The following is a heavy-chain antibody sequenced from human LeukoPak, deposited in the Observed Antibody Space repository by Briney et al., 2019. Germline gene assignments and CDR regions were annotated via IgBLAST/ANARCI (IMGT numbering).Heavy chain of an antibody. CDR3: ARGGLEPVHY. CDR1: GFTFSSYE. Sequence: GGALRLSCAASGFTFSSYEMNWVRQAPGKGLEWVSYISSSGSTIYYADSVKGRFTISRDNAKNSLYLQTNSLRADDTAVYYCARGGLEPVHYWGQGTLVTVSS. V-gene: IGHV3-48*03. D-gene: IGHD1-1*01. J-gene: IGHJ4*02. CDR2: ISSSGSTI.